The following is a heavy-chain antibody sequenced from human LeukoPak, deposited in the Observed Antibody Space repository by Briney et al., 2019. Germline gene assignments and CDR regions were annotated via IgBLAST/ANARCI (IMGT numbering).Heavy chain of an antibody. D-gene: IGHD6-6*01. J-gene: IGHJ4*02. CDR1: GFTFSSYS. CDR2: IRYDGSNK. V-gene: IGHV3-30*02. CDR3: ASLIAARLYYFDY. Sequence: PGGSLRLSCAASGFTFSSYSMHWVRQAPGKGLEWVAFIRYDGSNKYYADSVKGRFTISRDNSKNTLYLQMNSLRAEDTAVYYCASLIAARLYYFDYWGQGTLVTVSS.